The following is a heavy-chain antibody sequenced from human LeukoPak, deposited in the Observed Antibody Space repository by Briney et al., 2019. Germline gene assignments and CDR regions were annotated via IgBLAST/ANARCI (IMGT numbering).Heavy chain of an antibody. V-gene: IGHV3-7*01. CDR1: GFTFSISW. CDR3: ARDAGCGDDDL. Sequence: PGGSMSLSCVASGFTFSISWVTWVRQAPGKGLEWVANIDKHGSGKYYVDSVKGRFTISGDSASNSVFLQMNSLRAEDTSGYYCARDAGCGDDDLWGQGTPVTVSS. D-gene: IGHD2-21*02. J-gene: IGHJ5*02. CDR2: IDKHGSGK.